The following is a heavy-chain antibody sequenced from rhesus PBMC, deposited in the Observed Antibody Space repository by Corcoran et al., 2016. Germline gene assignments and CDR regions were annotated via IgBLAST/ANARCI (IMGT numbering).Heavy chain of an antibody. CDR1: GFTFSCSG. CDR3: AKEGGN. J-gene: IGHJ4*01. V-gene: IGHV3S5*01. CDR2: ISNGGGST. Sequence: EVQLVESVGGLVQPGGSLRLSCAASGFTFSCSGLCSVRPAPGKGLEWVSYISNGGGSTYYADSVKGRFTISRDNSKNTRSLQMNSLRAEDTAVYYCAKEGGNWGQGVLVTVSS.